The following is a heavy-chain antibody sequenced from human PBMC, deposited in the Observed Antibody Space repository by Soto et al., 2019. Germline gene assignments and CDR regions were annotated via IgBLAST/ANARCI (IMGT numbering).Heavy chain of an antibody. V-gene: IGHV4-34*01. D-gene: IGHD4-17*01. CDR1: GGSFSGYY. CDR2: INHSGST. Sequence: SETLSLTCAVYGGSFSGYYWSWIRQPPGKGLEWIGEINHSGSTNYNPSLKSRVTISVDTSKNQFSLKLSSVTAADTAVYYCARGVDYGDYVGYFDYWGQGTLVTVSS. CDR3: ARGVDYGDYVGYFDY. J-gene: IGHJ4*02.